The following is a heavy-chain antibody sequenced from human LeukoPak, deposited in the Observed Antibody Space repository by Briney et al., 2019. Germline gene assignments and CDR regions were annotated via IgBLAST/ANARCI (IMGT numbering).Heavy chain of an antibody. CDR2: ISYDGRTT. Sequence: PGGSLRLSCAASGFTFSSYSMNWVRQAPGKGLEWVAVISYDGRTTYYRDSVKGRFTISRDDSKNTLYLQMSTLRSDDTAVYYCAKDSAYYDSSGDYFDSWGQGTLVTVSS. V-gene: IGHV3-30*18. D-gene: IGHD3-22*01. J-gene: IGHJ4*02. CDR3: AKDSAYYDSSGDYFDS. CDR1: GFTFSSYS.